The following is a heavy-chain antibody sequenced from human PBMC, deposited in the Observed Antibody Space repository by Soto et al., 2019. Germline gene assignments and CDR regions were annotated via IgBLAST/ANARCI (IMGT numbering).Heavy chain of an antibody. Sequence: SETLSLTCTVSGAPVSSETHFWTWIRQPPGKGLEWIGYMYYSGITNSDPALKSRVTLSVDRSRNQFSLSLNSVTAADTAVYYCAREDMSGTYYFDYWGPGTQVTVSS. CDR1: GAPVSSETHF. V-gene: IGHV4-61*01. CDR3: AREDMSGTYYFDY. CDR2: MYYSGIT. J-gene: IGHJ4*02. D-gene: IGHD1-26*01.